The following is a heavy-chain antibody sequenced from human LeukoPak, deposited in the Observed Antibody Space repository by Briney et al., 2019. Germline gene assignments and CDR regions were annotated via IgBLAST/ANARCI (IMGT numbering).Heavy chain of an antibody. CDR2: ISYSGNT. CDR3: ARHHEDYGDKRNYYYGMDV. CDR1: GGSISSSDFY. J-gene: IGHJ6*02. D-gene: IGHD4-17*01. V-gene: IGHV4-39*01. Sequence: SETLSLTCTVSGGSISSSDFYWGWIRQPPGKGLEWIGSISYSGNTYYNPSLKSRVTISVDTSKNQFSLKLSSVTAADTAVYYCARHHEDYGDKRNYYYGMDVWGQGTTVTVSS.